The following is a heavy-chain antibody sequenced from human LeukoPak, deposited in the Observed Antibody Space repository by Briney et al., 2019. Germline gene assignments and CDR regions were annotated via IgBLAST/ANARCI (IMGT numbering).Heavy chain of an antibody. CDR3: ARAIAVAGTRDDY. Sequence: SETLSLTCAVYGGSFSGYYWSWIRQPPGKGLEWIGEINHSGSTNYNPSLKSRVTISVDMSKNQFSLKLSSVTAADTAVYYCARAIAVAGTRDDYWGQGTLVTVSS. D-gene: IGHD6-19*01. CDR2: INHSGST. J-gene: IGHJ4*02. CDR1: GGSFSGYY. V-gene: IGHV4-34*01.